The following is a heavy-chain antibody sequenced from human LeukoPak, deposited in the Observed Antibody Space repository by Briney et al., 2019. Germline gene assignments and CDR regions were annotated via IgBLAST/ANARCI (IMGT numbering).Heavy chain of an antibody. CDR2: IYFSGTT. V-gene: IGHV4-39*01. CDR1: GGSISGSYY. Sequence: SETLTLTCTVSGGSISGSYYWGWLRQPPGEELEGTGSIYFSGTTYYNPSLKCRVTISVDTSNNYFSLKLSSATAADTAVYCCARQRGFCSGGACYRTPHFDYWGQGTLVTVPS. J-gene: IGHJ4*02. D-gene: IGHD2-15*01. CDR3: ARQRGFCSGGACYRTPHFDY.